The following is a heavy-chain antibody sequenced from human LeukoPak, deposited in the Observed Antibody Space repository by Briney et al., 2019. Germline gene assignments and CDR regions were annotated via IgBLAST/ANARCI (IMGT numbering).Heavy chain of an antibody. Sequence: GASVKVSCKVSGYTLTELSMHWVRQAPGKGLEWMGGSDPEDGETIYAQKFQGRVTMTEDTSTDTAYMELSSLRSEDTAVYYCATLTGRGAIAFDWFDPWGQGTLVTVSS. CDR1: GYTLTELS. J-gene: IGHJ5*02. V-gene: IGHV1-24*01. D-gene: IGHD3-10*01. CDR3: ATLTGRGAIAFDWFDP. CDR2: SDPEDGET.